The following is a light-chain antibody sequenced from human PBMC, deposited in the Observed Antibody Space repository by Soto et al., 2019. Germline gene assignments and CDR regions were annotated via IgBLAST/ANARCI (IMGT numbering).Light chain of an antibody. Sequence: DIQMTQSPSSLSASVGDRVTITCRASQVISSYLNWYHQKLGKAPKVLIYGASCLQSGVTSRFNGRVSGPDFHLTLNGLQHDDFEACYCQRSYSTHYSFGHGTTLEIK. CDR3: QRSYSTHYS. V-gene: IGKV1-39*01. CDR1: QVISSY. J-gene: IGKJ2*03. CDR2: GAS.